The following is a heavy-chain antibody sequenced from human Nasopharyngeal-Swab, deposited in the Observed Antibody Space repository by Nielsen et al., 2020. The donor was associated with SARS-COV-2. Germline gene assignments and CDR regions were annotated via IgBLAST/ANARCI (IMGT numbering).Heavy chain of an antibody. V-gene: IGHV3-21*01. D-gene: IGHD3-10*01. CDR3: ARARRGVDYYMDV. Sequence: GGSLRLSCAASGFTFSSYSMNWVRQAPGKGLEWVSSISSSSSYIYYADSVKGRFTISRDNAKNPLYLQMNSLRAEDTAVYYCARARRGVDYYMDVWGKGTTVTVSS. J-gene: IGHJ6*03. CDR2: ISSSSSYI. CDR1: GFTFSSYS.